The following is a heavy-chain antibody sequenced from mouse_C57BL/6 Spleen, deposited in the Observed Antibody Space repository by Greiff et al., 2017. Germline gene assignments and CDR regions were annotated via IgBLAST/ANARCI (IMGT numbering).Heavy chain of an antibody. J-gene: IGHJ3*01. Sequence: EVKVVESGGGLVKPGGSLKLSCAASGFTFSDYGMHWVRQAPEMGLEWVAYISSGSSTIYYADTVKGRFTISRDNAKNTLFLQMTSLRSEDTAMYYCARPVTTKEVWFAYWGQGTLVTVSA. V-gene: IGHV5-17*01. CDR2: ISSGSSTI. D-gene: IGHD2-2*01. CDR1: GFTFSDYG. CDR3: ARPVTTKEVWFAY.